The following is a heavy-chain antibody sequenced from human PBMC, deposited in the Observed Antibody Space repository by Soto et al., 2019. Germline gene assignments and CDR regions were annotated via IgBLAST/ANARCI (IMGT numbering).Heavy chain of an antibody. CDR2: IYYSGST. CDR1: GGSISSGGYY. J-gene: IGHJ6*02. CDR3: ARGGRRSSGMGV. Sequence: QVQLQESGPGLVKPSQTLSLTCTVSGGSISSGGYYWSWIRQHPGKGLEWIGYIYYSGSTYYNPSLKSRGTIAVDTSKNHFSLKLSSVTAADTAVYYCARGGRRSSGMGVWGQGTTVTVSS. V-gene: IGHV4-31*03.